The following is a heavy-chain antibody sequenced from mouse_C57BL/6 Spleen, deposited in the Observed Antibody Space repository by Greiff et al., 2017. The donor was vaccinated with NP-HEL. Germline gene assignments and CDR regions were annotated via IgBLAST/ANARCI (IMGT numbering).Heavy chain of an antibody. V-gene: IGHV5-17*01. CDR1: GFTFSDYG. CDR3: ARNSYYSNPFAY. CDR2: ISSGSSTI. D-gene: IGHD2-5*01. J-gene: IGHJ3*01. Sequence: EVKLVESGGGLVKPGGSLKLSCAASGFTFSDYGMHWVRQAPEKGLEWVAYISSGSSTIYYADTVKGRFTISRDNAKNTLFLQMTSLRSEDTAMYYCARNSYYSNPFAYWGQGTLVTVSA.